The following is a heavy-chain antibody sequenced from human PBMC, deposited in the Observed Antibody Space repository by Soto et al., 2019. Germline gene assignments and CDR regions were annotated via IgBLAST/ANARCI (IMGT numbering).Heavy chain of an antibody. CDR2: TYYRSKWYN. CDR3: ARVNLAAAGTYGLDV. Sequence: SQTLSLTCAISWDSVASNSAGWNWIRQSPSRGLEWLGRTYYRSKWYNDYAVSVKSRITINPDTSKNQFSLQLNSVTPEDTAVYYCARVNLAAAGTYGLDVWGQGTTVTVSS. CDR1: WDSVASNSAG. V-gene: IGHV6-1*01. J-gene: IGHJ6*01. D-gene: IGHD6-13*01.